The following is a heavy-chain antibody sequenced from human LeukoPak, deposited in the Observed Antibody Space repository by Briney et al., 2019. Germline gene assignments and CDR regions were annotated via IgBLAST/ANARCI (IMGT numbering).Heavy chain of an antibody. CDR1: GFTFSSYG. CDR2: IRYDGSNK. D-gene: IGHD2/OR15-2a*01. J-gene: IGHJ4*02. CDR3: AKDWASIPAYFDY. V-gene: IGHV3-30*02. Sequence: GGSLRLSCAASGFTFSSYGMHWVRQAPGKGLEGVAFIRYDGSNKYYADSVKGRFTISRDNSKNTLYLQMNSLRAEDTAVYYCAKDWASIPAYFDYWGQGTLVTVSS.